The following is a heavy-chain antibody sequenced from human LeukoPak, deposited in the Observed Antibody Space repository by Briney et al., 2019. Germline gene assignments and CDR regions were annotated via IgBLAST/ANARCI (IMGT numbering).Heavy chain of an antibody. V-gene: IGHV1-18*04. CDR3: AREEYYGSGSYPHFDY. CDR1: GYTFTAFY. J-gene: IGHJ4*02. Sequence: ASVKVSCKASGYTFTAFYIHWVRQAPGQGLEWMGWINTYNGNTNYAQKYQGRVTMTTDTSTSTAYMELRSLRSDDTAVYYCAREEYYGSGSYPHFDYWGQGTLVTVSS. CDR2: INTYNGNT. D-gene: IGHD3-10*01.